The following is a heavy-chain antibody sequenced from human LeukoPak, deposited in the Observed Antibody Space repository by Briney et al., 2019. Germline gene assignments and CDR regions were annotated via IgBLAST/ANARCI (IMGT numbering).Heavy chain of an antibody. CDR2: IYYSGST. Sequence: PSETLSLTCTVSGGSISSYYWSWIRQPPGKGLEWIGYIYYSGSTNYNPSLKSRVTISVDTSKNQFSLKLSSVTAADTAVYYCARRVGTMVRGATFSAGMDVWGQGTTVTVSS. D-gene: IGHD3-10*01. CDR3: ARRVGTMVRGATFSAGMDV. V-gene: IGHV4-59*08. J-gene: IGHJ6*02. CDR1: GGSISSYY.